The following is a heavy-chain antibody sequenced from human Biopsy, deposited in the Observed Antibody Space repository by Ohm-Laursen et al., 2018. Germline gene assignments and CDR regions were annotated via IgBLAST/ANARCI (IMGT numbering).Heavy chain of an antibody. CDR1: GGTFSNYG. J-gene: IGHJ1*01. Sequence: TSVKVSCKAPGGTFSNYGVNWVRQAPGQSLEWLGGNIPILGTGNYAQKFQDRVTVAADTSTSTATMELRSLRSDDTAVYYCATKLTGYFHHWGQGTLVIVSS. D-gene: IGHD3-9*01. V-gene: IGHV1-69*06. CDR3: ATKLTGYFHH. CDR2: NIPILGTG.